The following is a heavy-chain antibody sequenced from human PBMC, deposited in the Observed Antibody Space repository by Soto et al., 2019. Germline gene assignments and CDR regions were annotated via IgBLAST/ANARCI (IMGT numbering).Heavy chain of an antibody. CDR1: GYTFTSYG. Sequence: QVQPVQSGTEVKKPGASVKVSCKASGYTFTSYGISWVRQAPGQGLEWMGWISPYDDNTNYAQNLQGRVTMTTDTSTRTAYMELRSLRSDDTAVYYCARGGYYDSSGSRNYHYYGMDAWGQGTTVTVS. CDR3: ARGGYYDSSGSRNYHYYGMDA. D-gene: IGHD3-22*01. V-gene: IGHV1-18*01. CDR2: ISPYDDNT. J-gene: IGHJ6*02.